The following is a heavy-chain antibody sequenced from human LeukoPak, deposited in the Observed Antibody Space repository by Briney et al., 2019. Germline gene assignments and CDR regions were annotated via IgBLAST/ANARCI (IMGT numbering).Heavy chain of an antibody. J-gene: IGHJ4*02. CDR3: AKDDPLYYDILTGYPDY. V-gene: IGHV3-23*01. CDR2: ISGSGGST. D-gene: IGHD3-9*01. Sequence: GGSLRLSCAASGFTFSSYAMSWVRQAPGKGLEWVSAISGSGGSTYYADSVKGRFTISRDNSKNPLYLIMNSLRAEDTAVYYCAKDDPLYYDILTGYPDYWGQGTLVTVSS. CDR1: GFTFSSYA.